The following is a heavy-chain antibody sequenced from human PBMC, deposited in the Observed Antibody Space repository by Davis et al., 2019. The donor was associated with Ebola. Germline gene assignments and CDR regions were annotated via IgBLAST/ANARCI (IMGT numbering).Heavy chain of an antibody. CDR2: INTDGSVT. Sequence: GESLKISCAASGFTFSGYWMHWVRQVPGRGLVWVSLINTDGSVTNYADSVKGRFTISRDNAKNSLYLQMNSLRAEDTAVYYCARGKLGIGGYYYYGMDVWGQGTTVTVSS. CDR1: GFTFSGYW. CDR3: ARGKLGIGGYYYYGMDV. J-gene: IGHJ6*02. V-gene: IGHV3-74*01. D-gene: IGHD7-27*01.